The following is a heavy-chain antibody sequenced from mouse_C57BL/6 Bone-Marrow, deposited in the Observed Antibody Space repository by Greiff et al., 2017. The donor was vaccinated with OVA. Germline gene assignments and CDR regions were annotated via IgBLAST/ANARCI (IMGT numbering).Heavy chain of an antibody. J-gene: IGHJ3*01. CDR1: GYTFTSYW. D-gene: IGHD2-2*01. CDR3: ARFGGYPFAY. CDR2: IHPNSGST. V-gene: IGHV1-64*01. Sequence: QVQLQQPGAELVKPGASVKLSCKASGYTFTSYWMHLVKQRPGQGLEWIGMIHPNSGSTNYNEKFKSKATLTVDKSSSTAYMQLSSLTSEDSAVYYCARFGGYPFAYWGQGTLVTVSA.